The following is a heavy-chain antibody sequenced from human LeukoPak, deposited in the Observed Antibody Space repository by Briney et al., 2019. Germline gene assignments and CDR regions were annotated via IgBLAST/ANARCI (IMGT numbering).Heavy chain of an antibody. V-gene: IGHV4-39*01. J-gene: IGHJ4*02. CDR2: ISYSGST. CDR3: ASDDY. CDR1: GGSISISSSSYH. Sequence: SETLSLTVSGGSISISSSSYHWGWIRQPPGKGLEWIGSISYSGSTYYNPSLKSRVTISVDTSKNQFSLNLSSETAADTAVYFCASDDYWGQGTLVTVSS.